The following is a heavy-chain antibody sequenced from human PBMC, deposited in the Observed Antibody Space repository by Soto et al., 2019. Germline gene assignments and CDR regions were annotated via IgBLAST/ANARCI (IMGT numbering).Heavy chain of an antibody. V-gene: IGHV3-48*02. CDR3: ARDYCSGGSCYGTNWFDP. J-gene: IGHJ5*02. CDR1: GFTFSSYS. Sequence: GGSLRLSCAASGFTFSSYSMNWVRQAPGKGLEWVSYISSSSSTIYYADSVKGRFTISRDNAKNSLYLQMNSLRDEDTAVYYCARDYCSGGSCYGTNWFDPWGQGTLVTVS. CDR2: ISSSSSTI. D-gene: IGHD2-15*01.